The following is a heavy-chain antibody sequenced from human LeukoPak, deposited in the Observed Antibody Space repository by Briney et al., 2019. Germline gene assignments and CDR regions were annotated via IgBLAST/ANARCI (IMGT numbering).Heavy chain of an antibody. CDR2: ISAYNGNT. V-gene: IGHV1-18*01. Sequence: ASLKVSCKASGYTFTSYVISWVRQAPGQGLEWMGWISAYNGNTNYAQKLQGRVTITTDTSTSTAYMELRSLRSDDTAVYYCARDLYSSGWSLADYWGQGTLVTVSS. CDR1: GYTFTSYV. D-gene: IGHD6-19*01. CDR3: ARDLYSSGWSLADY. J-gene: IGHJ4*02.